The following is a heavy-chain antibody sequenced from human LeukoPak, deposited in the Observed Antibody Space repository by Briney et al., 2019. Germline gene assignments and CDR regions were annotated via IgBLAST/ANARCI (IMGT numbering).Heavy chain of an antibody. CDR3: ARVMNGYIPGAFDI. D-gene: IGHD5-24*01. CDR1: GGSFSGYY. Sequence: SETLSLTCAVYGGSFSGYYWSWIRQPPGKGLEWIGEINHRGSTNYNPSLKSRVTISVDTSKNQFSLKLSSVTAADTAVYYCARVMNGYIPGAFDIWGQGTMVTVSS. CDR2: INHRGST. J-gene: IGHJ3*02. V-gene: IGHV4-34*01.